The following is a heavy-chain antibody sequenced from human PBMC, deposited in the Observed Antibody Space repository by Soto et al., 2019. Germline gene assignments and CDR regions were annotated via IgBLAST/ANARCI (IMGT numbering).Heavy chain of an antibody. CDR2: ISAYNGNT. CDR3: ARAGVDYGDYVYFQH. Sequence: GASVKVSCKASGYTFTSYGISWVRQAPGQGLEWMGWISAYNGNTNYAQKLQGRVTMTTDTSTSTAYMELRSLRSDDTAVYYCARAGVDYGDYVYFQHWGQGTLVTVSS. J-gene: IGHJ1*01. V-gene: IGHV1-18*01. D-gene: IGHD4-17*01. CDR1: GYTFTSYG.